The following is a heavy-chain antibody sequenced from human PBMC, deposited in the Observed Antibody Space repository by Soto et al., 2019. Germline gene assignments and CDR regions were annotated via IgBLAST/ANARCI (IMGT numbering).Heavy chain of an antibody. CDR1: GYTFTGYG. Sequence: ASVKVSCKASGYTFTGYGISWVRPFPGQGLEWMGWISAHKGNTNYAQKLQGRVTMTPDTSTSTAYMEVRSLRSDDTAVYYCATDCISSSCYLGDRGQGTLVIGSS. D-gene: IGHD2-2*01. CDR3: ATDCISSSCYLGD. J-gene: IGHJ4*02. V-gene: IGHV1-18*01. CDR2: ISAHKGNT.